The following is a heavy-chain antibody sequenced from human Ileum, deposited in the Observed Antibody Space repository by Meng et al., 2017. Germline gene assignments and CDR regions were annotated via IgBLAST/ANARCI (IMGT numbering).Heavy chain of an antibody. J-gene: IGHJ4*02. V-gene: IGHV4-61*01. CDR3: TRDQTSNGWGSFDS. CDR1: GDSVISGSYY. D-gene: IGHD7-27*01. Sequence: VQLKDAGPRLVRPSETLSLTCSVSGDSVISGSYYWNWIRQSAGKGLEWIGYINYSGTAYYNASLGSRVSMSIDTSKNQFSLKLTSVTAADTAVYYCTRDQTSNGWGSFDSWGQGTLVTVSS. CDR2: INYSGTA.